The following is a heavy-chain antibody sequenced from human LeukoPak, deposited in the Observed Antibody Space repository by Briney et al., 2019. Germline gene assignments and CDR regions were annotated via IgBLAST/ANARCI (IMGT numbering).Heavy chain of an antibody. J-gene: IGHJ4*02. CDR1: GFTFSSHA. D-gene: IGHD2-15*01. Sequence: GGSLRLSCVASGFTFSSHAMSWVRQAPGMGLEWVSTISSSGGSTYYAGSVKGRFTISRDNSKNTLYLQMNSLRVEDTAVHYCARSSSGGRSIYDYWGQGTLVTASS. CDR2: ISSSGGST. V-gene: IGHV3-23*01. CDR3: ARSSSGGRSIYDY.